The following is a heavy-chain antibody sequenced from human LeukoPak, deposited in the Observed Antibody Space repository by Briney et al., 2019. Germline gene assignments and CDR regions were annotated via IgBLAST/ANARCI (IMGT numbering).Heavy chain of an antibody. Sequence: SETLSLTCTVSGYSISSIHCWGWIRQPPGKGLEWIGYIYYSGSTNYNPSLKSRVTISVDTSKNQFSLKLSSVTAADTAVYYCASAPSMVSVFVFDNWGQGTLVTVSS. D-gene: IGHD3-10*01. V-gene: IGHV4-59*11. CDR1: GYSISSIHC. CDR2: IYYSGST. CDR3: ASAPSMVSVFVFDN. J-gene: IGHJ4*02.